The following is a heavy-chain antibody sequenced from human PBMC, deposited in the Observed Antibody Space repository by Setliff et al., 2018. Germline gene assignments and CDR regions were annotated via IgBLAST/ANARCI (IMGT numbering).Heavy chain of an antibody. CDR3: ARRLSGLRGFGY. D-gene: IGHD5-12*01. CDR1: GYSISSGYY. V-gene: IGHV4-38-2*01. CDR2: IYHSGST. J-gene: IGHJ4*02. Sequence: CAVSGYSISSGYYWGWIRQPPGKGLEWIGSIYHSGSTYYNPSLKSRVTISVDTSKNQFSLKLSSVTAADTAVYYCARRLSGLRGFGYWGQGTLVTVSS.